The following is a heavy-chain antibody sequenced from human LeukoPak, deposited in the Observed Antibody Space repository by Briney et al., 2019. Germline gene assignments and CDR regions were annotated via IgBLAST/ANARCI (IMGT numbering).Heavy chain of an antibody. D-gene: IGHD3-22*01. CDR2: ISWDGGST. V-gene: IGHV3-43*01. CDR1: GFTFDDYT. J-gene: IGHJ3*02. CDR3: AKDIARYDSERGAFDI. Sequence: GGSLRLSCAAPGFTFDDYTMHWVRQAPGKGLEWVSLISWDGGSTYYADSVKGRFTISRDNSKNSLYLQMNSLRTEDTALYYCAKDIARYDSERGAFDIWGQGTMVTVSS.